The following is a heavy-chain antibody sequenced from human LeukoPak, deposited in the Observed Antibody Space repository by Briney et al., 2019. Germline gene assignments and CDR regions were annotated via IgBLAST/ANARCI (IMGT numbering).Heavy chain of an antibody. CDR3: AKEGPEQWPGGGNWFDP. CDR2: ISGSGGST. D-gene: IGHD6-19*01. V-gene: IGHV3-23*01. Sequence: GGSLRLSCAASGFTFSSYTMSWVRQAPGKGLEWVSAISGSGGSTYYADSVKGRFTISRDNSKNTLYLQMNSLRAEDTAVYYCAKEGPEQWPGGGNWFDPWGQGTLVTVSS. J-gene: IGHJ5*02. CDR1: GFTFSSYT.